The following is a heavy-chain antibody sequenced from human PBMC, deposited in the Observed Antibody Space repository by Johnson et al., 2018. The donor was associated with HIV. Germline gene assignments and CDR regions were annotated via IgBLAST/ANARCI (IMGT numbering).Heavy chain of an antibody. Sequence: QVQLVESGGGVVQPGRSLRLSCAASGFTFSSYAMHWVRQAPGKGLEWVAVISYDGSNKYYADSVKGRFTISRDNAKNTLYVQMNSLRAGDTAVYYCARGRASWELYDAFEIWGQGTMVTVSS. D-gene: IGHD1-26*01. V-gene: IGHV3-30*14. CDR2: ISYDGSNK. CDR3: ARGRASWELYDAFEI. CDR1: GFTFSSYA. J-gene: IGHJ3*02.